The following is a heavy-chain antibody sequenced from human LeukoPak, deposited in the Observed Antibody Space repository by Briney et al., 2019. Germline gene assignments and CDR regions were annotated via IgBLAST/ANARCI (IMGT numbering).Heavy chain of an antibody. V-gene: IGHV1-18*01. J-gene: IGHJ5*02. CDR2: ISAYNGNT. CDR1: GYSFTSYG. CDR3: ARGACSSTSCYSQLGKNWFDP. D-gene: IGHD2-2*01. Sequence: ASVKVSCKASGYSFTSYGISWVRQAPGQGLEWMGWISAYNGNTNYAQKLQGRVTMPTDTSTSTAYMELRSLRSEDTAVYYCARGACSSTSCYSQLGKNWFDPWGQGTLVTVSS.